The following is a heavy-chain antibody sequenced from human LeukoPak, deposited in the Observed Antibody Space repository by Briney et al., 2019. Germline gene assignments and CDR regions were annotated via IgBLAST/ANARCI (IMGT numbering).Heavy chain of an antibody. CDR2: IIPIFGVA. CDR1: GGTFSSYA. Sequence: SVKVSCKASGGTFSSYAISWVRQAPGQGLEWMGRIIPIFGVANYAQKFQGRVTITADKSTSTAYMELSSLRSEDTAVYYCARVAGGGWFDPWGQGTLVTVSS. J-gene: IGHJ5*02. D-gene: IGHD2-15*01. V-gene: IGHV1-69*04. CDR3: ARVAGGGWFDP.